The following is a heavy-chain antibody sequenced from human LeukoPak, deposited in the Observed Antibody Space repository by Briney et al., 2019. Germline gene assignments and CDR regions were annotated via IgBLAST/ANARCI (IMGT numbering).Heavy chain of an antibody. J-gene: IGHJ4*02. CDR2: IYYSGST. D-gene: IGHD6-13*01. CDR1: GGSISSSSYY. CDR3: ARDILATSIAAPYY. Sequence: TSETLSLTCTVSGGSISSSSYYWGWIRQPPGKGLEWIGSIYYSGSTYYNPSLKSRVTMSVDTSKNQFSLRLSSVNAADTAVYYCARDILATSIAAPYYWGQGTLVTVSS. V-gene: IGHV4-39*07.